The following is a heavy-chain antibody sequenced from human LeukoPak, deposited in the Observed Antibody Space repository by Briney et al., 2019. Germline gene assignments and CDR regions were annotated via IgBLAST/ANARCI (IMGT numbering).Heavy chain of an antibody. D-gene: IGHD3-10*01. Sequence: GGSLRLSCTASGFTFGDYAMSWVRQAPGKGLEWVSVIYSGGSTYYADSVKGRFTISRDNSKNTLYLQMNSLRAEDTAVYYCAGSGSYRSWFDPWGQGTLVTVSS. CDR1: GFTFGDYA. J-gene: IGHJ5*02. CDR2: IYSGGST. V-gene: IGHV3-53*01. CDR3: AGSGSYRSWFDP.